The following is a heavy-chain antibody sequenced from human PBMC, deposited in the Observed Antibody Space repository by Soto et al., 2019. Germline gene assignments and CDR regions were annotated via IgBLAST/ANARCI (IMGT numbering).Heavy chain of an antibody. Sequence: KPSETLSLTCGVSGGTISSGGYSWSWIRQPPGKGLEWIGYIYHSGSTYYNPSLKSRVTISVDRSKKQFSLKLSSVTAADTAVYYCARTSYDILTGRLDAFDIWGQGTMVTVSS. D-gene: IGHD3-9*01. CDR3: ARTSYDILTGRLDAFDI. CDR2: IYHSGST. J-gene: IGHJ3*02. CDR1: GGTISSGGYS. V-gene: IGHV4-30-2*01.